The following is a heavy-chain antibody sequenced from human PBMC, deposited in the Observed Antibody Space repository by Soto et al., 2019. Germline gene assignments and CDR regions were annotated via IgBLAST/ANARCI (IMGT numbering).Heavy chain of an antibody. CDR3: AAALAAAGPYFDY. CDR2: IYYSGST. V-gene: IGHV4-31*03. CDR1: GGSISSGGYY. J-gene: IGHJ4*02. D-gene: IGHD6-13*01. Sequence: SETLSLTCTVSGGSISSGGYYWSWIRQHPGKGLEWIGYIYYSGSTYYNTSLKSRVTISVDTSKKQFSLKLSSVTAADTAVYYCAAALAAAGPYFDYWGQGTLVTVSS.